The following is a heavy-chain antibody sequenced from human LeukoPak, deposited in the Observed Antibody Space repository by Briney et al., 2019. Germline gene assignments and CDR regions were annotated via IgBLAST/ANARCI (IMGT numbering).Heavy chain of an antibody. CDR3: ARVRRYYDSSGLFDY. CDR2: INPSGGST. Sequence: ASGKVSCKAAGYTFTSYYMHWVRQAPGQGLEGRGIINPSGGSTSYAQKLQGRVTMTRDMSTSTVYMQLRSLRTQDTAVYYCARVRRYYDSSGLFDYWGQGTLVTVSS. D-gene: IGHD3-22*01. V-gene: IGHV1-46*01. J-gene: IGHJ4*02. CDR1: GYTFTSYY.